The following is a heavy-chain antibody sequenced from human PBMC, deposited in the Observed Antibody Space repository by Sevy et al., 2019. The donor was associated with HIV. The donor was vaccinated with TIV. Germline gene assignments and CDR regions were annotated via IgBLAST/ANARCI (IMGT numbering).Heavy chain of an antibody. V-gene: IGHV3-15*05. Sequence: AGSLRLSCAASGFTFTYAWMNWVRQAPGKGLEWVGRIQSNADGGTIDYAAPVKGRFIISRDDSKNTLYLQMNSLKTEDTGVYYCSTDPIILLLVMDGMDVWGQGTTVTVSS. CDR1: GFTFTYAW. CDR3: STDPIILLLVMDGMDV. J-gene: IGHJ6*02. D-gene: IGHD2-8*02. CDR2: IQSNADGGTI.